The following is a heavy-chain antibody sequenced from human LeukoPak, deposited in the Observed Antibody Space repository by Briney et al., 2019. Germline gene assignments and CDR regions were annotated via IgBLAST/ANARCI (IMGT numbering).Heavy chain of an antibody. V-gene: IGHV4-59*01. Sequence: PSETLSLTCTVSDGSITNYDWSWVRQPPGKGLEFIGHVHYSGTANYNPSLESRVTISIDTSKKHFFLKLKSVTAADTAVYYCARVYGDFRVEGRYFYSWGQGTLVTVSS. CDR3: ARVYGDFRVEGRYFYS. D-gene: IGHD4-17*01. CDR2: VHYSGTA. J-gene: IGHJ4*02. CDR1: DGSITNYD.